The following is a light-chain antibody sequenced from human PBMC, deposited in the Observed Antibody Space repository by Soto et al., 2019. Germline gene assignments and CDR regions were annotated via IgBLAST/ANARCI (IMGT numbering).Light chain of an antibody. CDR1: SSDVGAYNY. Sequence: QSALTQPASVSGSLGQSITISCTGTSSDVGAYNYVSWYQQHPDKAPKLLIFEVTNRPTGVSGCFSGSKSGITASLSISGLQPEDEADYYCTSYSSSSPVLFGGGTKVTVL. CDR2: EVT. V-gene: IGLV2-14*01. J-gene: IGLJ2*01. CDR3: TSYSSSSPVL.